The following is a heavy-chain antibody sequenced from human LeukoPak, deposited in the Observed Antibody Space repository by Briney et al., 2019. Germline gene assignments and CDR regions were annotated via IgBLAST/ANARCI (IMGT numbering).Heavy chain of an antibody. Sequence: SETLSLTCTVSGGSISSSSYYCGWIRQPPGKGLEWIGSIYYSGSTYYNPSLKSRVTISVDTSKNQFSLKLSSVTAADTAVYYCARVAYCGSDCYSFDYWGQGTLDTVSS. CDR3: ARVAYCGSDCYSFDY. CDR1: GGSISSSSYY. J-gene: IGHJ4*02. CDR2: IYYSGST. D-gene: IGHD2-21*02. V-gene: IGHV4-39*07.